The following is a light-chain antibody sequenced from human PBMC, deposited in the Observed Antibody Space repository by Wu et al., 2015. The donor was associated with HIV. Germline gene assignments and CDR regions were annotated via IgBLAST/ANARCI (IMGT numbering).Light chain of an antibody. CDR1: QSVSSNY. CDR2: DAS. J-gene: IGKJ5*01. V-gene: IGKV3D-20*02. Sequence: ENVLTQFPGTLPVSPGERVTLSCKASQSVSSNYLAWYQQKPGQAPRILISDASTRAADIPDRFSATGSGTDFTLTISRLEPEDFAVYYCQQRSNWPITFGPGTRLEIK. CDR3: QQRSNWPIT.